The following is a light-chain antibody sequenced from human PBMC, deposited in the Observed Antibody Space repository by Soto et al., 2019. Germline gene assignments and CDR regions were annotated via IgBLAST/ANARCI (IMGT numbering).Light chain of an antibody. J-gene: IGKJ5*01. CDR3: MQALQTPLT. Sequence: DIVMTQSPLSLPATPGESASISCRSSQSLLHSNGYSYFDWYLQKPGQSPQLLIYLGSNRASGVPDRFSGSGSGTDFTLKISRVEAEDVGVYYCMQALQTPLTFGQGTRLEIK. CDR1: QSLLHSNGYSY. CDR2: LGS. V-gene: IGKV2-28*01.